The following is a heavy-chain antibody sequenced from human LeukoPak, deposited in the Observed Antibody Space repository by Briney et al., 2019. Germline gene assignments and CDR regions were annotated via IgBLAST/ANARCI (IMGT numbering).Heavy chain of an antibody. D-gene: IGHD1-26*01. J-gene: IGHJ4*02. Sequence: GSLRLSCAASGFTFSSFAMSWVRQAPGKGLEWVSTISGSVGSSYYADSVKGRFTISRDNSKNTLYLQMNSLRAEDTAVYYCAKLGGYSGSYGGFDSWGQGTLVTVSS. CDR1: GFTFSSFA. CDR3: AKLGGYSGSYGGFDS. CDR2: ISGSVGSS. V-gene: IGHV3-23*01.